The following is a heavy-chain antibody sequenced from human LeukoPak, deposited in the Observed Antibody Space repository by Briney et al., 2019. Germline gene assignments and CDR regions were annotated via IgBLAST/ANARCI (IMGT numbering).Heavy chain of an antibody. CDR2: ISYDGSNK. CDR1: GFTFSNYG. V-gene: IGHV3-30*19. Sequence: GGSLRLSCAASGFTFSNYGMHWVRQAPDKGLEWVAVISYDGSNKYYADSVKGRFTISRDNSKNTLYLQMNNLRAEDTAVYYCAREGWNYDLGRIFYYYFYYMDVWGKGTTVTVSS. D-gene: IGHD1-7*01. J-gene: IGHJ6*03. CDR3: AREGWNYDLGRIFYYYFYYMDV.